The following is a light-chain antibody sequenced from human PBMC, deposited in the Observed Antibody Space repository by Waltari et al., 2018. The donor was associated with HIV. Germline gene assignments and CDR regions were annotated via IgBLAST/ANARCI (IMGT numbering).Light chain of an antibody. J-gene: IGKJ2*01. CDR1: QSVNNY. Sequence: EIVLTQSPATLSLSPGERATLSCRSSQSVNNYLAWYQQKSGPAPRLFIYDASNRATGVPARFNGSGSGTDFTLTITSLEPEDVGVYYCQQRTTGLGYTFGQGTKLEIK. V-gene: IGKV3-11*01. CDR2: DAS. CDR3: QQRTTGLGYT.